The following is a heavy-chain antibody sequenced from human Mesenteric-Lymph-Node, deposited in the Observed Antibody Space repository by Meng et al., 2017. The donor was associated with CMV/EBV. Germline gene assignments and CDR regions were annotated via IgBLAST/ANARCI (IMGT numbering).Heavy chain of an antibody. V-gene: IGHV3-7*01. D-gene: IGHD5-18*01. CDR3: ARDKINSGVGYGYGPGFDY. CDR2: IKQDGSEK. J-gene: IGHJ4*02. CDR1: GFTFSSYW. Sequence: GGSLRLSCAASGFTFSSYWMSWVRQAPGKGLEWVANIKQDGSEKYYVDSVKGRFTISRDNAKNSLYLQMNSLRAEDTAVYYCARDKINSGVGYGYGPGFDYWGQGTLVTVSS.